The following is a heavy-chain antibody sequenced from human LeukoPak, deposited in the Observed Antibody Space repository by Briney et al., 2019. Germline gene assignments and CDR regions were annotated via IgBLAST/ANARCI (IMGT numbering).Heavy chain of an antibody. D-gene: IGHD4-11*01. CDR1: GFTFSNYA. Sequence: GGSLRLSCAASGFTFSNYAMSWVRQAPGKGLEWVSGISSSGGSTYSAGSVKGRFTISRDNAKSTLYVQMNSLRAEDTAVYYCAKDHYSNYVYFDYWGHGTLVTVSS. V-gene: IGHV3-23*01. CDR2: ISSSGGST. CDR3: AKDHYSNYVYFDY. J-gene: IGHJ4*01.